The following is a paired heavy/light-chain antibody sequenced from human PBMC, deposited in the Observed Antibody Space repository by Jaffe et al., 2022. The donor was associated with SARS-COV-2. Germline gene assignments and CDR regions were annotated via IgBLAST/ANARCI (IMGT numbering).Heavy chain of an antibody. Sequence: EVQLVESGGGLVQPGRSLRLFCAASGITFGDYAMHWVRQAPGKGLEWVSGVSWNSGNIGYADSVKGRFTISRDNAKKSLYLQMNSLRPEDTALYYCATFGELGDYWGQGTLVTVSS. CDR2: VSWNSGNI. J-gene: IGHJ4*02. V-gene: IGHV3-9*01. D-gene: IGHD3-10*01. CDR3: ATFGELGDY. CDR1: GITFGDYA.
Light chain of an antibody. Sequence: EIVLTQSPATLSLSPGERATLSCRASQSVSSYLAWYQQKPGQAPRLLIYDASNRATGIPARFSGSGSATDFTLTISSLEPEDFAVYYCQQRSNWPPTFGQGTKLEIK. CDR3: QQRSNWPPT. V-gene: IGKV3-11*01. CDR2: DAS. CDR1: QSVSSY. J-gene: IGKJ2*01.